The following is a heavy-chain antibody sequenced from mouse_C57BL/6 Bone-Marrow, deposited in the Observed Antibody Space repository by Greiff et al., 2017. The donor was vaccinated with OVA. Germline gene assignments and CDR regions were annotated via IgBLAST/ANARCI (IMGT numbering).Heavy chain of an antibody. V-gene: IGHV1-69*01. CDR2: IDPSDSYT. J-gene: IGHJ1*03. D-gene: IGHD1-1*01. CDR3: ARGDYGSSFWYFDV. Sequence: QVPLQPPGAALVLPVASVQLSCTASCSPFPSSCMHWVLQLPCQVLAWIGEIDPSDSYTNSNQKFKGKSTLTVDKSSSTAYMQLSSLTSEDSAVYYCARGDYGSSFWYFDVWGTGTTVTVSS. CDR1: CSPFPSSC.